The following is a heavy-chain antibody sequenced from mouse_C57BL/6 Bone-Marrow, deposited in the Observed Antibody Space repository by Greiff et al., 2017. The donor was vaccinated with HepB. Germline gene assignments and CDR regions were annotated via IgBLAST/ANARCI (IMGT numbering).Heavy chain of an antibody. Sequence: QVQLKQPGAELVRPGSSVKLSCKASGYTFTSYWMHWVKQRPIQGLEWIGNIDPSDSETHYNQKFKDKATLTVDKSSSTAYMQLSSLTSEDSAVYYCARNGRGYDARYFDVWGTGTTVTVSS. D-gene: IGHD2-3*01. V-gene: IGHV1-52*01. CDR1: GYTFTSYW. J-gene: IGHJ1*03. CDR3: ARNGRGYDARYFDV. CDR2: IDPSDSET.